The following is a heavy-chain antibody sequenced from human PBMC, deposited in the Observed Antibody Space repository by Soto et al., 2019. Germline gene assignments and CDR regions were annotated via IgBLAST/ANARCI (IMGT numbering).Heavy chain of an antibody. V-gene: IGHV3-33*01. CDR2: IWANGINK. Sequence: QVQLLDSGGGVVQPGRSLRLSCAASGFRFSTYGMHWVRQAPGKGLEWVAVIWANGINKYYADSVRGRFTISRDNSKNTLDLQMNSLRAEDTALYYCVRERGPFDAFGIWGLGTMVTVSS. CDR3: VRERGPFDAFGI. CDR1: GFRFSTYG. J-gene: IGHJ3*02.